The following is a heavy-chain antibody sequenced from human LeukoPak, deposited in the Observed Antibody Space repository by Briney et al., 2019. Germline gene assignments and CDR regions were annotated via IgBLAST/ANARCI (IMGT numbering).Heavy chain of an antibody. J-gene: IGHJ4*02. CDR3: AESLAVWGSPDDY. Sequence: GGSLRLSCAASGFTFSSYGMHWVRQAPGKGLEWVAVISYDGSNKYYADSVKGRFTISRDNSKNTLYLQMNSLRAEDTAVYYCAESLAVWGSPDDYWGQGTLVTVSS. V-gene: IGHV3-30*18. CDR1: GFTFSSYG. D-gene: IGHD3-16*01. CDR2: ISYDGSNK.